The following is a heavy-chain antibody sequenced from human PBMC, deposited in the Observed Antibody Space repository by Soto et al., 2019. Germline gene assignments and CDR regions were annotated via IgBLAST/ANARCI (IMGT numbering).Heavy chain of an antibody. CDR3: STDRIRGLDRPPGYY. Sequence: SVSNAWMNWVRQAPGKGLEWVGRIKSKTDGGTTDYAAPVKGRFTISRDDSKNTLYLQMNSLKTEDTAVYYCSTDRIRGLDRPPGYYWGQGTLVTVSS. CDR2: IKSKTDGGTT. J-gene: IGHJ4*02. D-gene: IGHD3-10*01. CDR1: SVSNAW. V-gene: IGHV3-15*07.